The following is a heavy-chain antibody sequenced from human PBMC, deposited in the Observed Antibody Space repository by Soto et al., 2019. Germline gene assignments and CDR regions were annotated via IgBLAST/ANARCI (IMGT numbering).Heavy chain of an antibody. CDR1: GGTFSSYA. CDR2: IIPIFGTA. Sequence: SVKVSCKASGGTFSSYAISWVRQAPGQGLEWMGGIIPIFGTANYAQKLQGRVTITADESTSTAYMELSSLRSEDTAVYYCARVTPYYYDSSGSLAYYNGMDVWGQETTITVSS. CDR3: ARVTPYYYDSSGSLAYYNGMDV. V-gene: IGHV1-69*13. D-gene: IGHD3-22*01. J-gene: IGHJ6*02.